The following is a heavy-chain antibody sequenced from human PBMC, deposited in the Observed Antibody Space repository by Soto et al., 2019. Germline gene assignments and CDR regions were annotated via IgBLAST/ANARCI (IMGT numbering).Heavy chain of an antibody. D-gene: IGHD2-15*01. Sequence: PGGSLRLSCAAPGFTFSSYDMHWVRQATGKGLEWVSAIGTAGDTYYPGSVKGRFTISRENAKNSLYLQMNSLRAGDTAVYYCARGPTEYCSGGSCYRDGAFDIWGQGTMVT. CDR3: ARGPTEYCSGGSCYRDGAFDI. V-gene: IGHV3-13*01. CDR1: GFTFSSYD. CDR2: IGTAGDT. J-gene: IGHJ3*02.